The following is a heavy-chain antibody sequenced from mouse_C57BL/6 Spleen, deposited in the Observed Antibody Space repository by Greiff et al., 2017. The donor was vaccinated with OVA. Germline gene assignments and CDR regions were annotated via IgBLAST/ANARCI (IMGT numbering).Heavy chain of an antibody. J-gene: IGHJ2*01. CDR2: IRNKANGYTT. V-gene: IGHV7-3*01. CDR3: ARYTPTNFDY. Sequence: DVKLQESGGGLVQPGGSLSLSCAASGFTFTDYYMSWVRQPPGKALEWLGFIRNKANGYTTEYSASVKGRFTISRDNSQSILYLQMNALRAEDSATYYCARYTPTNFDYWGQGTTLTVSS. CDR1: GFTFTDYY.